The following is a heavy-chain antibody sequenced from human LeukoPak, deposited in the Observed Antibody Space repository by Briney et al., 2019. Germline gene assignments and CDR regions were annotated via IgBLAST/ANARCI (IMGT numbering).Heavy chain of an antibody. J-gene: IGHJ4*02. CDR3: ARGGYYGSGSYRRLDY. Sequence: SETLSLTCTVSGGSISSCYWSWIRQPAGKGLEWIGRIYTSGSTNYNPSLKSRVTMSVDTSKNQFSLKLSSVTAADTAVYYCARGGYYGSGSYRRLDYWGQGTLVTVSS. CDR1: GGSISSCY. V-gene: IGHV4-4*07. D-gene: IGHD3-10*01. CDR2: IYTSGST.